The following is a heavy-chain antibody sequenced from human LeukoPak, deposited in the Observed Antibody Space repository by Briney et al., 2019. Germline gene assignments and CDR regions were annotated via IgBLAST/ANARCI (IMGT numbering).Heavy chain of an antibody. CDR2: ISSSSSYI. Sequence: PGGSLRLSCAASGFTFSSYSMNWVRQAPGKGLEWVSSISSSSSYIYYADSVKGRFTLSRDNAKNSLYLQMNGLRAEDTAVYYCARDSGSYAWRAFDIWGQGTMVTVSS. J-gene: IGHJ3*02. V-gene: IGHV3-21*01. D-gene: IGHD1-26*01. CDR3: ARDSGSYAWRAFDI. CDR1: GFTFSSYS.